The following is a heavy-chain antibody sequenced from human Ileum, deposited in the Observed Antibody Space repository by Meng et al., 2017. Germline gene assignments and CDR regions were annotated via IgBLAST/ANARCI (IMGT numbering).Heavy chain of an antibody. J-gene: IGHJ4*02. CDR3: AKAAAYNLDI. CDR1: GYSISSDIW. CDR2: IFQSGST. V-gene: IGHV4-4*02. Sequence: GQLQESGPGVVKPWGTVSVTCDVSGYSISSDIWWGWVRQPPGKGLEWIGEIFQSGSTNYNPSLKSRVSISVDKSKNHLSLSLSSVTAADTAVYYCAKAAAYNLDIWGQGALVTVSS. D-gene: IGHD1-14*01.